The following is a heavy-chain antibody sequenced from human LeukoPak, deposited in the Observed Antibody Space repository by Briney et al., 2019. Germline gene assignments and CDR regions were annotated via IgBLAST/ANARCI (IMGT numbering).Heavy chain of an antibody. CDR1: GFTFSSYA. D-gene: IGHD1-26*01. CDR3: AKYGPQDSGSSHFDY. V-gene: IGHV3-23*01. J-gene: IGHJ4*02. CDR2: IRDSGSST. Sequence: GGSLRLSCAASGFTFSSYAMSWVRQAPGKGLEWVSAIRDSGSSTHYADSVRGRFTTSRDNSKNTLFLQMDSLRAEDTAIYYCAKYGPQDSGSSHFDYWGQGALVTVSS.